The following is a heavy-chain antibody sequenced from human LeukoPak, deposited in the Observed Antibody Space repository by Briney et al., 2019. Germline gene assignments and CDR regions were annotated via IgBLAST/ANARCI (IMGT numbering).Heavy chain of an antibody. Sequence: GGSLRLSCAASGFTFSNYAMSWVRRAPGMGLEWISSIDISGGNPYYADSVKGRFTISRDNSENTLFLQRNSLRAEDTAVYYCAGERGSYRHFDWWGQGTLVTVSS. J-gene: IGHJ4*02. V-gene: IGHV3-23*01. CDR2: IDISGGNP. CDR1: GFTFSNYA. D-gene: IGHD1-26*01. CDR3: AGERGSYRHFDW.